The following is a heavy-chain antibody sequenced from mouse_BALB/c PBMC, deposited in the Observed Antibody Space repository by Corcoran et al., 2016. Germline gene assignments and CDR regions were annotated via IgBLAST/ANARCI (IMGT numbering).Heavy chain of an antibody. CDR3: HITTVVEAY. Sequence: EVQLQQSGAELVRPGALVKLSCKASGFNIKDYYMHWVKQRPEQGLEWIGWIDPENGNTIYDPKFQGKANITADTSSNTAYLQLSSLTSEDTAVYYCHITTVVEAYWGQGTLVTVSA. J-gene: IGHJ3*01. CDR2: IDPENGNT. CDR1: GFNIKDYY. V-gene: IGHV14-1*02. D-gene: IGHD1-1*01.